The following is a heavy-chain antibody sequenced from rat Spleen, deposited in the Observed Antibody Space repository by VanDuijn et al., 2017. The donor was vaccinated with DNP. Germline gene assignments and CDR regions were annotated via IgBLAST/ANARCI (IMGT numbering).Heavy chain of an antibody. J-gene: IGHJ4*01. D-gene: IGHD1-10*01. CDR2: ITNTGGNT. V-gene: IGHV5-31*01. CDR1: RFTFNGFW. CDR3: TRGRNSLLFYYVMDA. Sequence: EVQLVESGGGLVQPGRSLKLSCVASRFTFNGFWMTWIRQAPGKGLEWIASITNTGGNTYYPDSVKGRFTISRDNAKSTLYLQMNSMRSEDTATYYCTRGRNSLLFYYVMDAWGQGASVTVSS.